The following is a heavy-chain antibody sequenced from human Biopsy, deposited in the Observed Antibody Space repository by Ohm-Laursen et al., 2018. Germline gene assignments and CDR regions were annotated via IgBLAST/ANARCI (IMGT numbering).Heavy chain of an antibody. Sequence: SLRLSCAASGFTFDDYAMHWVRHAPGKGLEWVSGIFRNSGNIDYAASVKGQFTISRDNAKNSLYLQMNSLRPEDTAFYYCATIAGWGSSPDLRPYWGQGTLVTVSS. CDR3: ATIAGWGSSPDLRPY. CDR2: IFRNSGNI. J-gene: IGHJ4*02. V-gene: IGHV3-9*01. CDR1: GFTFDDYA. D-gene: IGHD3-3*01.